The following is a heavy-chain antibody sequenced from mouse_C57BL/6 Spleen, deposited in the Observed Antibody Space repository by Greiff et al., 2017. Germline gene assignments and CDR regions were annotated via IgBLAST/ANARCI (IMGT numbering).Heavy chain of an antibody. CDR1: GFSLSTSGMG. J-gene: IGHJ1*03. V-gene: IGHV8-12*01. D-gene: IGHD2-3*01. Sequence: QVTLKVSGPGILQSSQTLSLTCSFSGFSLSTSGMGVSWIRQPSGKGLEWLAHIYWDDDKRYNPSLKRRLTIAKDTSRNQVFLKITSVDTADTATYYCARREGYDGYSYWYFDVWGTGTTVTVSS. CDR2: IYWDDDK. CDR3: ARREGYDGYSYWYFDV.